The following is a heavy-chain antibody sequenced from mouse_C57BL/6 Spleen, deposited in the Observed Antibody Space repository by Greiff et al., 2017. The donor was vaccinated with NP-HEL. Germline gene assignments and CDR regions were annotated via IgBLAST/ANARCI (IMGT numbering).Heavy chain of an antibody. V-gene: IGHV3-6*01. J-gene: IGHJ2*01. D-gene: IGHD1-1*01. Sequence: EVKLVESGPGLVKPSQSLSLTCSVTGYSITSGYYWNWIRQFPGNKLEWMGYISYDGSNNYNPSLKNRISITRDTSKNQFFLKLNSVTTEDTATYCCARESVYYGSRGGLDYWGQGTTLTVSS. CDR3: ARESVYYGSRGGLDY. CDR2: ISYDGSN. CDR1: GYSITSGYY.